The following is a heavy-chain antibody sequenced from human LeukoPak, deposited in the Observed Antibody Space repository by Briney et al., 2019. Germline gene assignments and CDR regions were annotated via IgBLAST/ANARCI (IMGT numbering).Heavy chain of an antibody. CDR2: IDGSGGSA. CDR1: GFTFSSYA. Sequence: GGSLRLSCAASGFTFSSYAMSWVRQAPGKGLEWVSGIDGSGGSANYADSMRGRLTISRDNSKNTLYLQMNSLRAEDTAVYYCAKFNYGDYDGAWGQGTLVTVSS. D-gene: IGHD4-17*01. CDR3: AKFNYGDYDGA. V-gene: IGHV3-23*01. J-gene: IGHJ5*02.